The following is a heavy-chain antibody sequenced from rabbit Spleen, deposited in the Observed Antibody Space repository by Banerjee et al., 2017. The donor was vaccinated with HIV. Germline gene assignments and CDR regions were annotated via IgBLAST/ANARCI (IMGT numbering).Heavy chain of an antibody. CDR1: GLDFSSSYW. V-gene: IGHV1S45*01. Sequence: QEQLEESGGDLVKPEASLTLTCTASGLDFSSSYWLCWVRQAPGKELEWIGCIDIAGSGNAYYASWAEGQFTLSKTPSTAVTVQMTRLTAADTATYFCARCRSTHYNLWGPGTLVTVS. CDR3: ARCRSTHYNL. CDR2: IDIAGSGNA. J-gene: IGHJ4*01.